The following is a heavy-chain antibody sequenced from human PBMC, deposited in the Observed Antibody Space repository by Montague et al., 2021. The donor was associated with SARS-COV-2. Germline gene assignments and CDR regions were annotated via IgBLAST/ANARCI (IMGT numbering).Heavy chain of an antibody. CDR2: SGST. V-gene: IGHV4-59*01. CDR3: ARDSRTDFDWLFPDRGSYYYCRYV. Sequence: SGSTNYNPSLKSRVTISVDTSKNHFSLKLSSVTAADTAVYYCARDSRTDFDWLFPDRGSYYYCRYVWGKGITVTV. D-gene: IGHD3-9*01. J-gene: IGHJ6*03.